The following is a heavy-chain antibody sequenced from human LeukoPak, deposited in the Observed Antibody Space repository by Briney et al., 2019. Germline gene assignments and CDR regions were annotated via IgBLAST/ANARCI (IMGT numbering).Heavy chain of an antibody. D-gene: IGHD1-26*01. Sequence: GGSLRLSCAASGFTFSSYGMSWVRQAPGKGLEWVSAISGSGGSTYYADSVRGRFTISRENSKNTLYLQMNSLRAEDTAVYYCAKTLIGGATSDYDYGMDVWAQGTGVTVSS. CDR3: AKTLIGGATSDYDYGMDV. V-gene: IGHV3-23*01. CDR1: GFTFSSYG. CDR2: ISGSGGST. J-gene: IGHJ6*02.